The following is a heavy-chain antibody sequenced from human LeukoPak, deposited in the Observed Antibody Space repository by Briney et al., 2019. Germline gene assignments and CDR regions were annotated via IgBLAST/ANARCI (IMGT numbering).Heavy chain of an antibody. J-gene: IGHJ4*02. CDR2: INPNSGGT. Sequence: ASVKVSCKASGYTFTGYYIHWVRQAPGQGLEWMGWINPNSGGTNYAQKFQGRVTMTRDTSISTAYMELSRLRSDDTAVYYCARVGFYDILTPGGYWGQGTLVTVSS. V-gene: IGHV1-2*02. D-gene: IGHD3-9*01. CDR1: GYTFTGYY. CDR3: ARVGFYDILTPGGY.